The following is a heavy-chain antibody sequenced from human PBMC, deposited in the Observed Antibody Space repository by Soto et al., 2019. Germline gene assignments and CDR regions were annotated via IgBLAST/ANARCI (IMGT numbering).Heavy chain of an antibody. Sequence: SGGSLRLSCAASGFTFDDYAMHWVRQAPGKGMEWVSGISWNSGSIGYADSVKGRFTISRDNAKNSLYLQMNSLRAEDTALYYCSKGVVATGFYYFDYWGQGTLVTVSS. CDR1: GFTFDDYA. CDR2: ISWNSGSI. V-gene: IGHV3-9*01. CDR3: SKGVVATGFYYFDY. D-gene: IGHD2-2*01. J-gene: IGHJ4*02.